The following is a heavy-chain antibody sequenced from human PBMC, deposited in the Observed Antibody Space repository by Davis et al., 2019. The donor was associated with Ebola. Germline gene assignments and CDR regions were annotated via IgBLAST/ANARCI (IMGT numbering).Heavy chain of an antibody. Sequence: PGGSLRLSCAASGFTFSSYAMHWVRQAPGKGLEWVAVISYDGSNKYYADSVKGRFTISRDNSKNTLYLQMNSLRAEDTAVYYCARGYIVVVPAAIPRFDYWGQGTLVTVSS. J-gene: IGHJ4*02. CDR2: ISYDGSNK. CDR3: ARGYIVVVPAAIPRFDY. V-gene: IGHV3-30-3*01. CDR1: GFTFSSYA. D-gene: IGHD2-2*02.